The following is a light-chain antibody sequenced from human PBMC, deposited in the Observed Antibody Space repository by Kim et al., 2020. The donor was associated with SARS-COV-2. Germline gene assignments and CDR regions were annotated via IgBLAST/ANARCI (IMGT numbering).Light chain of an antibody. CDR3: QTWGTGTVV. CDR1: SGHSSYA. CDR2: LNSDGSH. J-gene: IGLJ2*01. V-gene: IGLV4-69*01. Sequence: SVKLTCTLSSGHSSYAIAWHQQQPEKGPRYLMKLNSDGSHSKGDGIPDRFSGSSSGAERYLTISSLQSEDEADYYCQTWGTGTVVFGGGTKLTVL.